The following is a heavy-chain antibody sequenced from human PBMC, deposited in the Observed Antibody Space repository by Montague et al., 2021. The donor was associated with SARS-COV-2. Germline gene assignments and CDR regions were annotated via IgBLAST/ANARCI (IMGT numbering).Heavy chain of an antibody. CDR2: ITSRTTTI. V-gene: IGHV3-48*02. Sequence: SLRLSCAASGFNFSSYDMNLLRQAPGKGLEWISYITSRTTTIYYADSVKGRFTISRDNAKNSLYLQMNGLRDEDTAVYYCATDLCTTSGCSDDAFHIWGQGTMVTVSS. D-gene: IGHD2/OR15-2a*01. CDR3: ATDLCTTSGCSDDAFHI. J-gene: IGHJ3*02. CDR1: GFNFSSYD.